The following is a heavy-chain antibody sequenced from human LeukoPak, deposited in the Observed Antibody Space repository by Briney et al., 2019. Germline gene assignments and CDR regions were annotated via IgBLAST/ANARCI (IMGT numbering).Heavy chain of an antibody. CDR3: ARGISGPLDY. CDR1: GGSISSGGYY. J-gene: IGHJ4*02. CDR2: IYYSGST. Sequence: SETLSLTCTVSGGSISSGGYYWSWIRQHPGKGLEWIGYIYYSGSTYYNPSLKSRVTMSVDTSKNQFSLKLSSVTAADTAVYYCARGISGPLDYWGQGTLVTVSS. D-gene: IGHD2-15*01. V-gene: IGHV4-31*03.